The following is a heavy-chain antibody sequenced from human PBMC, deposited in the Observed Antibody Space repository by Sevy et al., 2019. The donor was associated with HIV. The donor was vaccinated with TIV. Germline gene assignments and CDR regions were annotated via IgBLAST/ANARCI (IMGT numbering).Heavy chain of an antibody. CDR1: GFTFSYYN. V-gene: IGHV3-21*01. D-gene: IGHD3-10*01. CDR3: ARNLDYYASGPPDS. J-gene: IGHJ4*02. Sequence: GSLRLSCAASGFTFSYYNMNWVRQAPGKGLEWVSSISSGSSYIFYVDSVKGRFTISRDNAKDSLFLQMNSLRAEDTAVYYCARNLDYYASGPPDSWGRGTLVTVSS. CDR2: ISSGSSYI.